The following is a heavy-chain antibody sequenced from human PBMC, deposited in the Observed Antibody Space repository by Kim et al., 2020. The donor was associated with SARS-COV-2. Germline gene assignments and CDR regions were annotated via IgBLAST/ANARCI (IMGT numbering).Heavy chain of an antibody. CDR2: INAGNGNT. V-gene: IGHV1-3*01. Sequence: ASVKVSCKASGYSFPLYTIHWVRRAPGHRLEWMGWINAGNGNTKYSQNFQGRVTITSDTSANTAYMELNSLRYEDTAVYYCARGLSDDYANYYYYYAMDVWGQGTTVTVS. CDR3: ARGLSDDYANYYYYYAMDV. J-gene: IGHJ6*02. D-gene: IGHD3-16*01. CDR1: GYSFPLYT.